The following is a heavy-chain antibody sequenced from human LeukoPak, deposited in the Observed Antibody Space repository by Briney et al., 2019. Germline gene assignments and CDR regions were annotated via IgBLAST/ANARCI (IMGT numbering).Heavy chain of an antibody. J-gene: IGHJ4*02. Sequence: GGSLRLSCAASGFTFSSSAMSWVRQAPGKGLEWVSSISSSSSYIYYADSVKGRFTISRDNAKNSLYLQMNSLRAEDTAVYYCARDKDGGATTGDFDYWGQGTLVTVSS. CDR3: ARDKDGGATTGDFDY. CDR2: ISSSSSYI. CDR1: GFTFSSSA. V-gene: IGHV3-21*01. D-gene: IGHD1-26*01.